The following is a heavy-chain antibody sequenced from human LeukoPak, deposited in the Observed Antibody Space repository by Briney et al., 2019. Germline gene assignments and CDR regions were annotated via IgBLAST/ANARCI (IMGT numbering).Heavy chain of an antibody. V-gene: IGHV4-34*01. CDR3: ARGRRANDIVVVVAATPGPFEHNWFDP. CDR1: GGSFSGYY. CDR2: INHSGST. D-gene: IGHD2-15*01. Sequence: PSETLSLTCAVYGGSFSGYYWSWIRQPPGKGLEWIGEINHSGSTNYNPSLKSRVTISLDTSKNQFSLKLSSVTAADTAVYYCARGRRANDIVVVVAATPGPFEHNWFDPWGQGTLVTVSS. J-gene: IGHJ5*02.